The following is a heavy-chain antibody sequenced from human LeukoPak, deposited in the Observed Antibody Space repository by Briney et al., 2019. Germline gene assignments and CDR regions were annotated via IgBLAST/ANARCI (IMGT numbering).Heavy chain of an antibody. J-gene: IGHJ4*02. D-gene: IGHD3-10*01. CDR3: ARGRITMVRGVIAY. CDR2: INPNSGGT. V-gene: IGHV1-2*02. Sequence: ASVKVSCKASGYTFTGYCMHWVRQAPGQGLEWMGWINPNSGGTNYAQKFQGRVTMTRDTSISTAYMELSRLRSDDTAVYYCARGRITMVRGVIAYWGQGTLVTVSS. CDR1: GYTFTGYC.